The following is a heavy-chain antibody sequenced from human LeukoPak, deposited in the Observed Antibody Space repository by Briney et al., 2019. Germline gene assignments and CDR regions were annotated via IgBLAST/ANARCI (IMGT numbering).Heavy chain of an antibody. J-gene: IGHJ4*02. CDR1: GGSFSGYY. V-gene: IGHV4-34*01. CDR2: INHSGST. Sequence: PSETLSLTCAVYGGSFSGYYWSWIRQPPGKGLEWIGEINHSGSTNYNPSLKSRVTISVDTSKNQFSLKLSSVTAADTAVYYCAREGGGAFGLDYWGQGTLVTVSS. CDR3: AREGGGAFGLDY. D-gene: IGHD2-15*01.